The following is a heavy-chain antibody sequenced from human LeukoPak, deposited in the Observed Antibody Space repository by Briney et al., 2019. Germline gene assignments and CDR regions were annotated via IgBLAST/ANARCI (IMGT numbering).Heavy chain of an antibody. CDR2: ISGSGDDT. Sequence: PGGSLRLSCAASGFTFSTYAMTWVRQAPGKGLEWVSVISGSGDDTDYADSVKGRFNISRDNSKNTLYLQMNSLRAEDTAVYYCAKGDYYYDSSGYYLRGYFDYWGQGTLVTVSS. CDR3: AKGDYYYDSSGYYLRGYFDY. J-gene: IGHJ4*02. V-gene: IGHV3-23*01. CDR1: GFTFSTYA. D-gene: IGHD3-22*01.